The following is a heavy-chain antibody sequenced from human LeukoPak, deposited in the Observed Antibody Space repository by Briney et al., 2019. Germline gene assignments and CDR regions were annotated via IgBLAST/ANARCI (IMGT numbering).Heavy chain of an antibody. D-gene: IGHD6-13*01. CDR1: GFTFSTYW. V-gene: IGHV3-74*01. Sequence: GGSLRLSCATSGFTFSTYWMHWVRQAPGKGLVWVSRIDSDGSSTSYADSVKGRFTISRDNSKNTLFLQMNSLRAEDTAVYYCAKGPRQQLVTSCDYWGQGTLVTVSS. CDR3: AKGPRQQLVTSCDY. J-gene: IGHJ4*02. CDR2: IDSDGSST.